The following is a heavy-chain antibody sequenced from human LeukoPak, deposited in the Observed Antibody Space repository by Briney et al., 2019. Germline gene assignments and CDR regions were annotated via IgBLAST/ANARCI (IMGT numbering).Heavy chain of an antibody. CDR2: IIPTTGLA. V-gene: IGHV1-69*04. CDR3: ARAPPRLDGYILYY. J-gene: IGHJ4*02. CDR1: GGTFSNLA. Sequence: ASVKVSCKASGGTFSNLAISWARQAPGQGLEWMGRIIPTTGLANYAQNFQGRVTITADKSTSTAYMELSSLRSEDTAVYYCARAPPRLDGYILYYWGQGTLVTVSS. D-gene: IGHD5-24*01.